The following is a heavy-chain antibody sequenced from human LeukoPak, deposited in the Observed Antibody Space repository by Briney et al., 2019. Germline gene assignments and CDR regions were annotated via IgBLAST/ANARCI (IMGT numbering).Heavy chain of an antibody. D-gene: IGHD3-22*01. V-gene: IGHV3-23*01. CDR1: GFTFSSYA. J-gene: IGHJ3*02. Sequence: GGSLRLSCAASGFTFSSYAMSWVRQAPGKGLEWVSAISGSGGSTYYADSVKGRFTISRDNAKNSLFLQMNSLRAEDTAIYYCTRIITPSDDAFDIWGQGTMVTVSS. CDR3: TRIITPSDDAFDI. CDR2: ISGSGGST.